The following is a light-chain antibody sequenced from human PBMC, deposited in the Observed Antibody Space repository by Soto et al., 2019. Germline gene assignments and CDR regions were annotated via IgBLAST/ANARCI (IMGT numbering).Light chain of an antibody. CDR1: QSVTTF. CDR3: QQSYNSPRT. Sequence: DIQMTQSPSSLSASVGDRVTISCRTSQSVTTFLNWYQQKPGEAPKLLIYRASTLQTGIPSRFSGSGYGADFVLTIRCLQPEDFATYYCQQSYNSPRTFGLGTKV. V-gene: IGKV1-39*01. J-gene: IGKJ1*01. CDR2: RAS.